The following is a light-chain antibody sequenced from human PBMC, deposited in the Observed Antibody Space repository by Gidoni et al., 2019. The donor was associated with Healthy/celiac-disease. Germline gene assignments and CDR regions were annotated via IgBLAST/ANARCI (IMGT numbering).Light chain of an antibody. J-gene: IGKJ4*01. CDR1: QGVSSY. V-gene: IGKV3D-11*01. Sequence: IVLTQSPATLSLSPGERATLSCRASQGVSSYLAWYQQKPGQAPRLLIYDASNRATGIPARFSGSGPGTDFTLTISSLEPEDFAVYYCQQRSNWLTFXGXTKVEIK. CDR3: QQRSNWLT. CDR2: DAS.